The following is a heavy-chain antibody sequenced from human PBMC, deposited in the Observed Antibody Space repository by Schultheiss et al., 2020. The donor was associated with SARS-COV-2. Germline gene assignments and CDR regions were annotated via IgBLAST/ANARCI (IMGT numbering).Heavy chain of an antibody. CDR3: ARVDLETALVGGLDV. CDR2: IYYSGST. V-gene: IGHV4-61*08. Sequence: SQTLSLTCTVSGGSISRSGYYWGWIRQSPGKGLEWIGYIYYSGSTTYNPSLKSRVTMSVDSSNQFSLRLSSVTASDTAVYYCARVDLETALVGGLDVWGQGTTVTVSS. D-gene: IGHD5-18*01. J-gene: IGHJ6*02. CDR1: GGSISRSGYY.